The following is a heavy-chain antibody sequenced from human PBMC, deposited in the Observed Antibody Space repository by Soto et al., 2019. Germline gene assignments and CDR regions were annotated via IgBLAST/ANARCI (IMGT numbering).Heavy chain of an antibody. CDR1: GFTFSTYW. CDR2: LNSDGSTT. D-gene: IGHD1-1*01. V-gene: IGHV3-74*01. CDR3: VRDGYPAWVYGVDV. Sequence: PGGSLRLSCAASGFTFSTYWMHWVRQAPGKGLVWVSRLNSDGSTTNYADSVKGRFTISRDNARNTLYLQMNSLRAEDTATYYCVRDGYPAWVYGVDVWGQGXTVTVYS. J-gene: IGHJ6*02.